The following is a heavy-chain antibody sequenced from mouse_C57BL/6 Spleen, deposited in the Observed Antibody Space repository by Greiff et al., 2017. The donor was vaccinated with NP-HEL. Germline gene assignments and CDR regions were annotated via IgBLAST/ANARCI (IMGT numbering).Heavy chain of an antibody. CDR1: GYTFTSYW. CDR2: IDPSDSYT. V-gene: IGHV1-50*01. D-gene: IGHD1-1*01. CDR3: AVVARYFDY. J-gene: IGHJ2*01. Sequence: QVQLQQSGAELVKPGASVKLSCKASGYTFTSYWMQWVKQRPGQGLEWIGEIDPSDSYTNYNQKFKGKATLTVDTSSSTAYMQLSSLTSEDSAVYYCAVVARYFDYWGQGTTLTVSS.